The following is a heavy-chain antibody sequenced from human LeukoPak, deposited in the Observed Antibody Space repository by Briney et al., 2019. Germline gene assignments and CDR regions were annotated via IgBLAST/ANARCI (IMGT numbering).Heavy chain of an antibody. D-gene: IGHD6-13*01. CDR2: ISWDGGST. CDR3: AKTAAGTFDYMDV. J-gene: IGHJ6*03. Sequence: GGSLRLSCAASGFTFDDYAMHWVRQAPGKGLEWVSLISWDGGSTYYADSVKGRFTISRDNSKNSLYLQMNSLRAEDTALYYCAKTAAGTFDYMDVWGKGTTVTVSS. CDR1: GFTFDDYA. V-gene: IGHV3-43D*03.